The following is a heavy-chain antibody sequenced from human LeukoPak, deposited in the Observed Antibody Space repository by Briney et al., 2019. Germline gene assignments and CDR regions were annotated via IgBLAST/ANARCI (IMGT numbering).Heavy chain of an antibody. J-gene: IGHJ4*02. V-gene: IGHV3-21*01. Sequence: GGSLRLSCAASGFTFSSYSMNWVRQAPGKGLEWVSSISSSSYIYYADSVKGRFTISRDNAKNSLYLQMNSLRAEDTAVYYCARGPVLRYFDWLNYFDYWGQGTLVTVSS. CDR3: ARGPVLRYFDWLNYFDY. CDR2: ISSSSYI. D-gene: IGHD3-9*01. CDR1: GFTFSSYS.